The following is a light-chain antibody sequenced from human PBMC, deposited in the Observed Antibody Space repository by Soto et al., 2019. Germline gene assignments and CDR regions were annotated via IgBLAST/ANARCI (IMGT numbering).Light chain of an antibody. CDR2: DAS. Sequence: EIVLTQSPATLSLSPGETATLSCSASQSVSSSLAWYHQKPGQTPRLLIYDASNRATGIPARFSGSGSGTDVTLTVSSLEPEDFAVYYCQQRSSWPLTFGGGTKVEIK. V-gene: IGKV3-11*01. CDR1: QSVSSS. CDR3: QQRSSWPLT. J-gene: IGKJ4*01.